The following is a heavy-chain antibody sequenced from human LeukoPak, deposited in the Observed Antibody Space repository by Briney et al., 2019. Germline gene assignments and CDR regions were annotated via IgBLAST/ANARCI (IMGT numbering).Heavy chain of an antibody. CDR2: IDWDDDK. CDR1: GFSLSTTGMR. J-gene: IGHJ3*02. V-gene: IGHV2-70*04. Sequence: SGPALVNPTQTLTLTCSYSGFSLSTTGMRASWIRQPPGKAQERLARIDWDDDKFYSTSLKTRLTISMDTSKNQVVLTMTNMDPVDTATYYCHADCGGDCYSGDAFDIWGQGTMVTVSS. CDR3: HADCGGDCYSGDAFDI. D-gene: IGHD2-21*02.